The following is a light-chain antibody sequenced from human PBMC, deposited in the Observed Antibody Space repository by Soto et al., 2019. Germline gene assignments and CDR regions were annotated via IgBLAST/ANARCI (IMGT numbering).Light chain of an antibody. V-gene: IGLV2-23*01. Sequence: QSALTQPASVSGSPGQSITISCTGTSSDIGTYNLVSWYQHYPGKAPKLMIYEGIKRPSGVSNRFSGSKSGNTAFLTISGLQAEDEADYYCQTWGTGFQVFGGGTKLTVL. CDR3: QTWGTGFQV. CDR1: SSDIGTYNL. J-gene: IGLJ2*01. CDR2: EGI.